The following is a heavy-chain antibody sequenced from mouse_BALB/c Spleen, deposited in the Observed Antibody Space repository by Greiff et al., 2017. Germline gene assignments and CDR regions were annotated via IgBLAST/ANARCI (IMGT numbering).Heavy chain of an antibody. Sequence: EVQLQESGAELVKPGASVKLSCTASGFNIKDTYMHWVKQRPEQGLEWIGRIDPANGNTKYDPKFQGKATITADTSSNTAYLQLSSLTSEDTAVYYFARWGLRRVDYWGQGTTLTVSS. CDR3: ARWGLRRVDY. D-gene: IGHD2-4*01. J-gene: IGHJ2*01. CDR2: IDPANGNT. CDR1: GFNIKDTY. V-gene: IGHV14-3*02.